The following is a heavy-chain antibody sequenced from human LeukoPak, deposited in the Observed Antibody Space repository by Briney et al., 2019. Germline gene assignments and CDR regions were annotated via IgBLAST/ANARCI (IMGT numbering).Heavy chain of an antibody. CDR3: ARGGAYDSLDAFDM. CDR2: ISYDETNK. J-gene: IGHJ3*02. Sequence: GGSLRLSCAASGFTFSTYTMHWVRQAPGKGLEWVAFISYDETNKYYPDSVKGRFTISRDTSKNTLYLQMNSLRPEDTAVYYCARGGAYDSLDAFDMWGQGTMVSVYS. D-gene: IGHD5-12*01. V-gene: IGHV3-30-3*01. CDR1: GFTFSTYT.